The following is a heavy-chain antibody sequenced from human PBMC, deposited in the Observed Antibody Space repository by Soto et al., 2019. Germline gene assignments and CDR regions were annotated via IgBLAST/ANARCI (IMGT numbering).Heavy chain of an antibody. CDR2: ISAKNDNT. J-gene: IGHJ6*02. D-gene: IGHD5-12*01. CDR3: ARYIGYDLPFFYYGMDG. V-gene: IGHV1-18*01. CDR1: GYTFSNNG. Sequence: AASVKVSCKASGYTFSNNGIGWVRQAPGQGLEWMGWISAKNDNTNYAQNLQGRVTLTTDTPTGTAYMELRSLRSDDTAVYYCARYIGYDLPFFYYGMDGWGRGTTVTVSS.